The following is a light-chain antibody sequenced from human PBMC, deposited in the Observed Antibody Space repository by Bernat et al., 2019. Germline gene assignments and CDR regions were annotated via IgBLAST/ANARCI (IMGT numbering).Light chain of an antibody. J-gene: IGKJ5*01. CDR2: TLS. V-gene: IGKV2-40*01. CDR3: MQRIEFPSIT. CDR1: QSLLDSDDGNTY. Sequence: DIVMTQTPLSLPVTPGEPASISCRSSQSLLDSDDGNTYLDWYLQKPGQSPQLLIYTLSYWASGVPDRFSGSGSGTDFTLKISRVEAEDVGVYYCMQRIEFPSITFGQGTRLEIK.